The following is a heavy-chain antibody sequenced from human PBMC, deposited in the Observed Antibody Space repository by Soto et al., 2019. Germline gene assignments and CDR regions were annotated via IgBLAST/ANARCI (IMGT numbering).Heavy chain of an antibody. Sequence: QVQLQESGPGLVKPSETLSLTCTVSGGSISSYYWSWIRQPAGKGLEWIGRIYTSGSTNYNPSLKSRVTMSVDTSKNQFSLQLSSVTAADTAVYYCARDDIVVVPAAISLGYYYYGMDVWGQGTTVTVSS. J-gene: IGHJ6*02. CDR3: ARDDIVVVPAAISLGYYYYGMDV. CDR2: IYTSGST. D-gene: IGHD2-2*02. V-gene: IGHV4-4*07. CDR1: GGSISSYY.